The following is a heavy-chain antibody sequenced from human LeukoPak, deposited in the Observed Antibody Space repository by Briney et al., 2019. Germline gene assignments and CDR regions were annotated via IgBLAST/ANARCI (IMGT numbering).Heavy chain of an antibody. Sequence: ASVKVSCKASGYTFTSSGISWVRQAPGEGLEWMGWINAYNGNTNYAQNLQGRLTMTTDTSTNSAYMGLRSLRSDDTAAYYCARDGTRGYSYGSDYWGQGTLVTVSS. CDR2: INAYNGNT. J-gene: IGHJ4*02. V-gene: IGHV1-18*01. CDR1: GYTFTSSG. D-gene: IGHD5-18*01. CDR3: ARDGTRGYSYGSDY.